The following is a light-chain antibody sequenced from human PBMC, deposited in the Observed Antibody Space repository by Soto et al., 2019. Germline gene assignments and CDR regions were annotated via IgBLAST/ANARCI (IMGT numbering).Light chain of an antibody. V-gene: IGKV2D-29*01. Sequence: DIVMTQPAVSLPVTPGQPASIPCKSSQSLLRSDGKTLLYWYLQTTGQPPKLLIYEVSNRFSGVPDRFSGSGSGTDFTLTISRVEAEYVGVYYGMQSFHLPITFGQGTRLEIK. CDR3: MQSFHLPIT. CDR2: EVS. CDR1: QSLLRSDGKTL. J-gene: IGKJ5*01.